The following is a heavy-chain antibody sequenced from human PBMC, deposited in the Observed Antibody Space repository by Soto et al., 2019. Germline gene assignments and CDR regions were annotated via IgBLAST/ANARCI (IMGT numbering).Heavy chain of an antibody. CDR3: ATTDSSGYYYPPEYYYYGMDV. D-gene: IGHD3-22*01. CDR2: ISSSSSTI. Sequence: PGGSLRLSCAASGFTFSSYSMNWVRQAPGKGLEWVSYISSSSSTIYYADSVKGRFTISRDNAKNSLYLQMNSLRDEDTAVYYCATTDSSGYYYPPEYYYYGMDVWGQGTTVTVSS. V-gene: IGHV3-48*02. CDR1: GFTFSSYS. J-gene: IGHJ6*02.